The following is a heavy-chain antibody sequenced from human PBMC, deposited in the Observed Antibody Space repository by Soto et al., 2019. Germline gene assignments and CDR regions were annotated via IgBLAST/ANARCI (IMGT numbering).Heavy chain of an antibody. CDR1: GNTFTYRY. J-gene: IGHJ4*02. D-gene: IGHD1-26*01. CDR3: AGGGAGSGPFAWELPDH. CDR2: ITPFSGDV. Sequence: QMQLVQSGAEVKKTGSSVTVSCKALGNTFTYRYLHWVRQAPGQALEWMGWITPFSGDVHYAQKFQKRVTITRDRSINTAYMQMSSLRSEDTAMYVCAGGGAGSGPFAWELPDHWGQGTLVTVSS. V-gene: IGHV1-45*02.